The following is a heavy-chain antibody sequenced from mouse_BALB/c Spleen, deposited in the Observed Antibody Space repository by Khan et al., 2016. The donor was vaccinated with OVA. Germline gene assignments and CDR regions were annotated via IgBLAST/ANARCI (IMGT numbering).Heavy chain of an antibody. CDR1: GFNIKDYY. V-gene: IGHV14-1*02. CDR3: ARDGYSPGFAY. CDR2: IDPENGNT. D-gene: IGHD2-3*01. Sequence: EVKLVESGAELVRPGALVKLSCKASGFNIKDYYMHWVKQRPEQGLVWIGRIDPENGNTIYDPKFQGKASITSDTSSNTAYLQLSSLTSEDTAVDYCARDGYSPGFAYWGQGTLVTVSA. J-gene: IGHJ3*01.